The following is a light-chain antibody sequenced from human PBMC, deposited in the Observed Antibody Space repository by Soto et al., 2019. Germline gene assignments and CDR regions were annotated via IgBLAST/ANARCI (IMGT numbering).Light chain of an antibody. V-gene: IGLV2-8*01. J-gene: IGLJ2*01. Sequence: QAVVTQPPSASGSPGQSVTISCTGTSSDVGGYNFVSWYQQHPGKAPKLIIYEVTKRPSGVPDRFSGSKSGTSASLAISGLQSEDEGDYYCAAWDDSLNGYVIFGGGTKLTVL. CDR2: EVT. CDR3: AAWDDSLNGYVI. CDR1: SSDVGGYNF.